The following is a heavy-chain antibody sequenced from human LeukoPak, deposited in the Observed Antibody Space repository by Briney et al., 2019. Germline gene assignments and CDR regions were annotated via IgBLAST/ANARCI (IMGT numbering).Heavy chain of an antibody. J-gene: IGHJ4*02. Sequence: AGYLSFYCAAYGFTCSSYAMSRVPQGQGMEREWVSAICGGGGRTSYEDSVRVRLAISRDTSTTTMYLQMIRLKAEDTYVCECAKRVVAPTVDYGGQGTLVTVSS. CDR1: GFTCSSYA. CDR2: ICGGGGRT. CDR3: AKRVVAPTVDY. V-gene: IGHV3-23*01. D-gene: IGHD2-15*01.